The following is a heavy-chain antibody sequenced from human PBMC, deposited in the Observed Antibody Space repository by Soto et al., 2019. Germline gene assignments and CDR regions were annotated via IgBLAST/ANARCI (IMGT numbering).Heavy chain of an antibody. J-gene: IGHJ4*02. CDR2: IIPIFGTA. D-gene: IGHD5-12*01. CDR3: LYVATPPGYFDY. Sequence: PVKVSCKASGGSFSSYAISWVRQAPGQGLEWMGGIIPIFGTANYAQKFQGRVTITADESTSTAYMELSSLRSEDTAVYYCLYVATPPGYFDYWGQGTLVTVSS. V-gene: IGHV1-69*01. CDR1: GGSFSSYA.